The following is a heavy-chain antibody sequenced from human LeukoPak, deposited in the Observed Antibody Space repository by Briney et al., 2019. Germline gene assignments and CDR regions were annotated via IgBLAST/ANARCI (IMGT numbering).Heavy chain of an antibody. CDR3: AKDHYVSGRYDAFDI. D-gene: IGHD3-10*01. V-gene: IGHV3-23*01. Sequence: GGSLRLSCAASGFTFSSYAMSWVRQAPGKGLEWVSAISGSGGSTYYADSVKGRFTISRDNAKNTLYLQMNSLRAEDTAVYYCAKDHYVSGRYDAFDIWGQGTMVTVSS. CDR2: ISGSGGST. J-gene: IGHJ3*02. CDR1: GFTFSSYA.